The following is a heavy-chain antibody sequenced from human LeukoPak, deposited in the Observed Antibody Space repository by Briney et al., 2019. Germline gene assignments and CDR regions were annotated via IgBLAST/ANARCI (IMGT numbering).Heavy chain of an antibody. D-gene: IGHD6-13*01. Sequence: PSETLSLTCTVSGGSISSYSWSWIRQPPGKGLEWIGYIYYSGSTNYNPSLESRVTISVDTSKNQFSLKLNSVTAADTAVYYCARVGYSSSWYHFDYWGQGTLVTVSS. J-gene: IGHJ4*02. CDR2: IYYSGST. CDR1: GGSISSYS. V-gene: IGHV4-59*08. CDR3: ARVGYSSSWYHFDY.